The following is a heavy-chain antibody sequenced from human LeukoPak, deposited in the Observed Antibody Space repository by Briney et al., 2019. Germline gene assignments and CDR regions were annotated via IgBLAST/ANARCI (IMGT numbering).Heavy chain of an antibody. V-gene: IGHV3-74*01. D-gene: IGHD2-15*01. CDR2: INSEGSST. Sequence: GGSLRLSCAASGFTFSSYWMHWVRQAPGKGLVWVSRINSEGSSTSYADSVKGRFTISRDNAKNTLYLQMNSLRAEDTAVYYCARPSGYCSGGSCPRWFDPWGQGTLVTVSS. CDR1: GFTFSSYW. CDR3: ARPSGYCSGGSCPRWFDP. J-gene: IGHJ5*02.